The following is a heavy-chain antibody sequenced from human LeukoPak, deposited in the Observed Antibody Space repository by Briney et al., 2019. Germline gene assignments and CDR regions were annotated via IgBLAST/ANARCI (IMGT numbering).Heavy chain of an antibody. J-gene: IGHJ4*02. CDR2: ISSSGGGT. D-gene: IGHD2-21*02. V-gene: IGHV3-23*01. CDR1: GFTFSNYA. Sequence: GGSLRLSCTASGFTFSNYAMSWVRQASGKGLEWVSAISSSGGGTYSTDSVKGRFTISRDNSKNTLYLQMNSLRADDTAVYYCAKALPAVTYICDCWGQGTLVTVSS. CDR3: AKALPAVTYICDC.